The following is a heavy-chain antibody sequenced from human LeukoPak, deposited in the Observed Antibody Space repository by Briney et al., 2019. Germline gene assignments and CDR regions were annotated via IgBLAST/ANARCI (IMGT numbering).Heavy chain of an antibody. Sequence: SETLSLTCAVYGGSFSGYYWSWIRQPPGKGLEWIGEINHSGGTNYNPSLKSRVTISVDTSKNQFSLKLSSVTAADTAVYYCAGRTSSGSIDYWGQGTLVTVSS. D-gene: IGHD6-19*01. CDR3: AGRTSSGSIDY. CDR2: INHSGGT. CDR1: GGSFSGYY. J-gene: IGHJ4*02. V-gene: IGHV4-34*01.